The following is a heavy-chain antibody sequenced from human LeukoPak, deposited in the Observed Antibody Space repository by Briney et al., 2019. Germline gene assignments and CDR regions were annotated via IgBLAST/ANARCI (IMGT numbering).Heavy chain of an antibody. J-gene: IGHJ4*02. CDR1: GGSFSGYY. Sequence: SETLSLTCAVYGGSFSGYYWSWIRQPPGKGLEWIGEINHSGSTNYNPSLKSRVTISVDTSKNQFSLKLSSVTAADTAVYYCARTMPDYWGQGTLVTVSS. CDR3: ARTMPDY. D-gene: IGHD2-2*01. V-gene: IGHV4-34*01. CDR2: INHSGST.